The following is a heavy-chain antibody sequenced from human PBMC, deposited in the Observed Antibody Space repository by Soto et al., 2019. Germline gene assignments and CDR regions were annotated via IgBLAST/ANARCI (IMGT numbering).Heavy chain of an antibody. V-gene: IGHV2-5*02. CDR1: AFSLSTGGVG. CDR2: IYWDDDK. CDR3: IQSRCGGDCLQSYASYYYYGMDV. D-gene: IGHD2-21*02. Sequence: SGPTLVHPTQTLTLTCTFSAFSLSTGGVGVGWIRQPPGKALEWLALIYWDDDKRYSPSLRSRLTITKDTSKNQVVLTMTNMDPVDTATYYCIQSRCGGDCLQSYASYYYYGMDVWGQGTTVTVS. J-gene: IGHJ6*02.